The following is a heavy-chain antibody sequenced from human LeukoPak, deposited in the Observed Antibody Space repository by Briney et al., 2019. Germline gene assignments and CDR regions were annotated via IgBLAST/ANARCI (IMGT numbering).Heavy chain of an antibody. CDR2: IHSDGSTT. CDR3: AKDRLSGSYYDGAFDI. CDR1: GFTFSSTW. J-gene: IGHJ3*02. Sequence: GGSLRLSCAASGFTFSSTWMHWFRQVPGKGPVWVSRIHSDGSTTIYADSVKGRFTISRDNARNTLYLQMNSLRAEDTAVYYCAKDRLSGSYYDGAFDIWGRGTMVTVSS. D-gene: IGHD1-26*01. V-gene: IGHV3-74*01.